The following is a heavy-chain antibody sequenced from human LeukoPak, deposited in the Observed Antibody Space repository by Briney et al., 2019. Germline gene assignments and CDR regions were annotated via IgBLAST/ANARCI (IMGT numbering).Heavy chain of an antibody. V-gene: IGHV4-34*01. CDR3: ARGVTLYYYFDL. J-gene: IGHJ2*01. CDR1: GGSLSGYY. D-gene: IGHD4-23*01. Sequence: SETLSLTCAVYGGSLSGYYWSWFRQPPGKGLEWIGEMHYTGATSYSPSLKSRVTISAGTSKNQFSLKVNSVTAADTAVYYCARGVTLYYYFDLWGRGTLVTVSS. CDR2: MHYTGAT.